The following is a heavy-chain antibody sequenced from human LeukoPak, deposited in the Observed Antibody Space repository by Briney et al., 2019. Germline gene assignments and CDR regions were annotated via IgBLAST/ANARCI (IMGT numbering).Heavy chain of an antibody. D-gene: IGHD3-3*01. CDR2: ISSSSSYI. CDR1: GFTFSSYS. J-gene: IGHJ4*02. V-gene: IGHV3-21*01. Sequence: NSGGSLRLSCAASGFTFSSYSMNWVRQAPGKGLERVSSISSSSSYIYYADSVKGRFTISRDNAKNSLYLQMNSLRAEDTAVYYCARERTGPLRSGYYDSFLHWGQGTLVTVSS. CDR3: ARERTGPLRSGYYDSFLH.